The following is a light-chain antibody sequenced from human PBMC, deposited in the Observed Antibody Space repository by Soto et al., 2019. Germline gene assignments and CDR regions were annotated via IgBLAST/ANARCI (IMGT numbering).Light chain of an antibody. CDR3: QQYNTYSGT. V-gene: IGKV1-5*01. CDR1: QSISSW. CDR2: DAS. J-gene: IGKJ1*01. Sequence: IQMTQSPSTLSASVGDRVTITCRASQSISSWLAWYQQKPGKAPKLLIYDASSLESGVPSRFSGSGSGTEFTLTIISLQTDDFATYYCQQYNTYSGTFGQGTNVEIK.